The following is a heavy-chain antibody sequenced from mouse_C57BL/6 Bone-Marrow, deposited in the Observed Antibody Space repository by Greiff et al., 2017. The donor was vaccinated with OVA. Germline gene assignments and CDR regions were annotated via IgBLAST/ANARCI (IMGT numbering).Heavy chain of an antibody. Sequence: VQLQQSGAELARPGASVKMSCKASGYTFTSYGISWVKQRTGQGLEWIGEIYPRSGNTYYNEKFKGKATLTADKSSSTAYMELRSLTSEDSAVYFCARWNYYGNYFDYWGQGTTLTVSS. V-gene: IGHV1-81*01. CDR2: IYPRSGNT. CDR3: ARWNYYGNYFDY. J-gene: IGHJ2*01. D-gene: IGHD1-1*01. CDR1: GYTFTSYG.